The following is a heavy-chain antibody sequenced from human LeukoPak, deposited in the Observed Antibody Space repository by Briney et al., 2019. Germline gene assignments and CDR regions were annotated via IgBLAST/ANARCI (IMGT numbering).Heavy chain of an antibody. CDR2: INPNSGGT. V-gene: IGHV1-2*02. J-gene: IGHJ4*02. Sequence: ASVKVSCKASGYTFTGYYMHWVRQAPGQGLEWMGWINPNSGGTNYAQKFQGRVTMTRDTSISTAYMEVSRLRSDDTAVYYCARVRLYYDSSGYYPPVDYWGQGTLVTVSS. CDR1: GYTFTGYY. CDR3: ARVRLYYDSSGYYPPVDY. D-gene: IGHD3-22*01.